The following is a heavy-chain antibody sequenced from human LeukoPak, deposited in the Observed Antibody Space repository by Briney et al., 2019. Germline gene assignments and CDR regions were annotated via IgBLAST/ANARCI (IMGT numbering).Heavy chain of an antibody. Sequence: SETLSLTCAVYGGSFSGYYWSWIRQHPGKGLEWIGYIYYSGSTYYNPSLKSRVTISVDTSKNQFSLKLSSVTAADTAVYCCAHSSGYYFGYWGQGTLVTVSS. CDR1: GGSFSGYY. J-gene: IGHJ4*02. V-gene: IGHV4-31*11. D-gene: IGHD3-22*01. CDR2: IYYSGST. CDR3: AHSSGYYFGY.